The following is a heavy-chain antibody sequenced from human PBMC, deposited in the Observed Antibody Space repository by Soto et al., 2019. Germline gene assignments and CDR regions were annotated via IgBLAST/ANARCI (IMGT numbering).Heavy chain of an antibody. CDR2: INHSGST. V-gene: IGHV4-34*01. D-gene: IGHD2-8*01. J-gene: IGHJ6*02. CDR3: ARSWYATPYYYYYYGMDV. CDR1: GGSFSCYY. Sequence: SETLSLTCAVYGGSFSCYYWSWIRQPPGKGLEWIGEINHSGSTNYNPSLKSRVTISVDTSKNQFSLKLSSVTAADTAVYYCARSWYATPYYYYYYGMDVWGQGTTVTVSS.